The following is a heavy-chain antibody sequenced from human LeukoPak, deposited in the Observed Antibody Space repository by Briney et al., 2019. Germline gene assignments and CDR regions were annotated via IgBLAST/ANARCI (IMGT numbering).Heavy chain of an antibody. J-gene: IGHJ4*02. CDR3: AVQRGGDGYNTFDY. D-gene: IGHD5-24*01. V-gene: IGHV3-23*01. CDR2: LSGSGDDT. Sequence: GGSLRLSCAASGFTFSSYAMSWVRQASGKGLEWVSGLSGSGDDTYYADSVKGRFTISRDNSKNTLYLQMNSLRAEDTAVYYCAVQRGGDGYNTFDYWGQGTLVTVSS. CDR1: GFTFSSYA.